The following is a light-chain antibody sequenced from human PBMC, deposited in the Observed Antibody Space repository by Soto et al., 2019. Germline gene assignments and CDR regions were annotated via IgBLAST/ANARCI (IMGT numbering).Light chain of an antibody. V-gene: IGLV2-14*03. CDR2: DVS. CDR3: SSYTSNSTPVV. CDR1: SSDVGGYNY. J-gene: IGLJ2*01. Sequence: QSALTQPASVSGSPGQSITISCIGTSSDVGGYNYVSWYQHHPGKAPKLMIYDVSNRPSGVSNRFSGSKSGNTASLTISGLQAEDEADYYCSSYTSNSTPVVFGGGTQLTVL.